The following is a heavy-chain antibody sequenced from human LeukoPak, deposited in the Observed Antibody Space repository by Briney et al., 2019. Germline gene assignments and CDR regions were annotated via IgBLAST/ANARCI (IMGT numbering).Heavy chain of an antibody. D-gene: IGHD6-13*01. CDR3: ARAGLGSSWSLNWFDP. V-gene: IGHV3-30-3*01. J-gene: IGHJ5*02. Sequence: PGGSLRLSCAASGFSFSSYAVSWVRQAPGKGLEWVAVISYDGSNKYYADSVKGRFTISRDNSKNTLYLQMNSLRAEDTAVYYCARAGLGSSWSLNWFDPWGQGTLVTVSS. CDR1: GFSFSSYA. CDR2: ISYDGSNK.